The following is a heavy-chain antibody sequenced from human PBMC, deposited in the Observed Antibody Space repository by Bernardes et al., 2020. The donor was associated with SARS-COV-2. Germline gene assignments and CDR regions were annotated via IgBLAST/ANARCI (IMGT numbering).Heavy chain of an antibody. Sequence: ETLSLSCAASGFTISTSALSWVRQGPGPGLALVSTVSGGDTTTAYADSVKGRFTISRDNSTNTLSLQMNSLRAEDTAVYYCAQGHWCDHWGQGTLGTVSS. V-gene: IGHV3-23*01. J-gene: IGHJ5*02. CDR3: AQGHWCDH. CDR1: GFTISTSA. CDR2: VSGGDTTT.